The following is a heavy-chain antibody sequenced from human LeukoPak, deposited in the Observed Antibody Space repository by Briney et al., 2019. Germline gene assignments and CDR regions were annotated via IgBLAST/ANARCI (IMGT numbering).Heavy chain of an antibody. Sequence: QPGGSLGLSCAASGFTFSSYAMSWVRQAPGKGLEWVSAISGSGGSTYYADSVKGRFTISRDNAKNSLYLQMNSLRAEDTALYYCAKSSGYSYSFDYWGQGTLVTVSS. D-gene: IGHD3-22*01. CDR3: AKSSGYSYSFDY. V-gene: IGHV3-23*01. CDR2: ISGSGGST. J-gene: IGHJ4*02. CDR1: GFTFSSYA.